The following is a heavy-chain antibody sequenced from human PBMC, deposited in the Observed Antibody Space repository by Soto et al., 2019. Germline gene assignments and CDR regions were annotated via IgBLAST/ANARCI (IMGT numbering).Heavy chain of an antibody. D-gene: IGHD3-10*01. CDR1: GVTFSSYA. CDR2: IIPIFGTA. CDR3: ARASGLGGVYYYYGMDV. J-gene: IGHJ6*02. V-gene: IGHV1-69*13. Sequence: SVKVSCKASGVTFSSYAISWVRQAPGQGLEWMGGIIPIFGTANYAQKFQGRVTITADESTSTAYMELSSLRSEDTAVYYCARASGLGGVYYYYGMDVWGQGTTVTVSS.